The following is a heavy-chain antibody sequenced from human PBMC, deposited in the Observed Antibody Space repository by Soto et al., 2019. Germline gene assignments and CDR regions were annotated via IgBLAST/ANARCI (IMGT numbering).Heavy chain of an antibody. V-gene: IGHV3-23*01. CDR1: GFTFSSYA. D-gene: IGHD3-22*01. CDR2: ISGSGGST. J-gene: IGHJ4*02. CDR3: AKDRYYYDSSGYYYFDY. Sequence: PGGSLRLSCAASGFTFSSYAMSWVRQAPGKGLEWVSAISGSGGSTYYADSVKGRFTISRDNSKNTLYLQMNSLRAEDTAVYYCAKDRYYYDSSGYYYFDYWGQGTLVTVS.